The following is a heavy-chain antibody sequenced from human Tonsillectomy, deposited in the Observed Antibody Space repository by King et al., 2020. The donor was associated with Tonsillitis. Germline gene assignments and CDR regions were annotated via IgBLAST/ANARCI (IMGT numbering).Heavy chain of an antibody. CDR3: TSDGPAGYCSSTSCPHYYYYGMDV. CDR2: IRSKAYGGTT. J-gene: IGHJ6*02. D-gene: IGHD2-2*03. Sequence: VQLVESGGGLVKPGRSLRLSCTASGFTFGDYAMSWFRQAPGKGLEWVGFIRSKAYGGTTEYAASVRGRLTISRDDSKSIAYLQMNSLKTEDTAVYYCTSDGPAGYCSSTSCPHYYYYGMDVWGQGTTVTVSS. CDR1: GFTFGDYA. V-gene: IGHV3-49*05.